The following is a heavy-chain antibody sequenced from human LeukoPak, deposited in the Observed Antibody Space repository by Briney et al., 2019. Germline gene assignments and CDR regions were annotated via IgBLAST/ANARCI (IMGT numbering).Heavy chain of an antibody. Sequence: AGTLRLTCAASGFTISSSALSWVRQAQGKGLELVSAISGSGYTTYYADSVKGRLTISRENSKKTLYLQMSSLRAEDTAVYYCAKDQPQAERMIYFDYSGQGTLVTASS. CDR1: GFTISSSA. V-gene: IGHV3-23*01. D-gene: IGHD3-16*01. CDR3: AKDQPQAERMIYFDY. CDR2: ISGSGYTT. J-gene: IGHJ4*02.